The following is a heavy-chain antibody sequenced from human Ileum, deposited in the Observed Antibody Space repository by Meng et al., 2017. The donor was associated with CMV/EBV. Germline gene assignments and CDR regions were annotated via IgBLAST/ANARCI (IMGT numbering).Heavy chain of an antibody. CDR1: GGSVSSGSYY. J-gene: IGHJ6*02. Sequence: SETLSLTCTVSGGSVSSGSYYWSWIRQPPGKGLEWIGYIYYSGSTNYNLSPKSRVTISVDTSKTQFSLKLSSETAANTAVYYGARGSESYYRYGMDVWGQGTTVTVSS. CDR3: ARGSESYYRYGMDV. CDR2: IYYSGST. D-gene: IGHD3-10*01. V-gene: IGHV4-61*01.